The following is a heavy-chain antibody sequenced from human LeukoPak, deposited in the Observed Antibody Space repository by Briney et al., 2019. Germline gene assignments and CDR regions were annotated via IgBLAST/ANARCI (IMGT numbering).Heavy chain of an antibody. CDR2: INHSGST. D-gene: IGHD3-10*01. CDR1: GGSFSGYY. J-gene: IGHJ5*02. CDR3: ARGRFYYYGSVRCGWFDP. Sequence: SETLSLTCAVYGGSFSGYYWSWIRQPPGKGLEWIGEINHSGSTTYNPSLKSRVTISVDTSKNQFSLKQSSVTAADTAVYYCARGRFYYYGSVRCGWFDPWGQGTLVTVSS. V-gene: IGHV4-34*01.